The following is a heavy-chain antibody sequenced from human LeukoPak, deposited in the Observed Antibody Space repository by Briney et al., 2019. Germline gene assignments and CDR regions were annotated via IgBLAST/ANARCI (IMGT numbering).Heavy chain of an antibody. CDR2: ISSSSSYI. Sequence: AGGSLCLSCAASGFTFSSYSMNGVRQAPGKGLEWISSISSSSSYIYYADSVKGRFTISRDNAKNSLYLQMNSLRAEDTAVYYCGRDHRGYSYGSEDYHYYYMDVWGRGTTVTVSS. V-gene: IGHV3-21*01. CDR3: GRDHRGYSYGSEDYHYYYMDV. D-gene: IGHD5-18*01. CDR1: GFTFSSYS. J-gene: IGHJ6*03.